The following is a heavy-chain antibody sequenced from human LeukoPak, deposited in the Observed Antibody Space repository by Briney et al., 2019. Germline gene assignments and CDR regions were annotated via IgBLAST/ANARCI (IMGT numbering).Heavy chain of an antibody. CDR2: ISGSGGST. V-gene: IGHV3-23*01. D-gene: IGHD2-21*02. CDR1: GFTFSSYA. Sequence: PGGSLRLSCAASGFTFSSYAMSWVRQAPGKGLEWVSAISGSGGSTYYADSVKGRFTISRDNSKNTPYVQMNSLRAEDTAVYFCAKCVMGGDFDNMDVWGKGTTVTVSS. J-gene: IGHJ6*03. CDR3: AKCVMGGDFDNMDV.